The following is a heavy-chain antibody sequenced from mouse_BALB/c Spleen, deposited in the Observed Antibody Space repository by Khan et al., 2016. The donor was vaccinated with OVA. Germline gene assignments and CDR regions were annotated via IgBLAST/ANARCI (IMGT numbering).Heavy chain of an antibody. J-gene: IGHJ3*01. CDR2: MFPGDGST. Sequence: QVQLQQSGAELVKPGPSVKLSCKASGYTFPSYDINWVRQRPEQGLEWIGWMFPGDGSTKYNENFKGKATLHTDKSSSTAYMQLSRLTSEDSGAYVCARGGYGGFSYWGQGTLVTVSA. V-gene: IGHV1-85*01. D-gene: IGHD2-14*01. CDR1: GYTFPSYD. CDR3: ARGGYGGFSY.